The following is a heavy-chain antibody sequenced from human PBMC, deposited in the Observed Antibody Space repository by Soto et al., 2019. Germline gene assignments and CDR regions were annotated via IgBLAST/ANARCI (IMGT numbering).Heavy chain of an antibody. J-gene: IGHJ4*02. D-gene: IGHD3-10*01. CDR1: GFAFGDYS. V-gene: IGHV3-11*01. Sequence: GGSLRLSCVASGFAFGDYSVNWIRQSPRKGLEWISYINNVGGTIFYADSVKGRFTVSRDNANHSLFLQMTALRAEDSAVYFCARVEFGYHSHFTYWGRGALVTVSS. CDR2: INNVGGTI. CDR3: ARVEFGYHSHFTY.